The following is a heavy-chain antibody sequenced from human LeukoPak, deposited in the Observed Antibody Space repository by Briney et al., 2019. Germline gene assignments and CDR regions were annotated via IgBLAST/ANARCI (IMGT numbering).Heavy chain of an antibody. D-gene: IGHD1-20*01. CDR2: ISAYNGNT. Sequence: GASVKVSCKASGYTFTSYGISWVRQAPGQGLEWMGWISAYNGNTNYAQKLQGRVTVTTDTSTSTAYMELRSLRSEDTAVYFCARDQRITGTTGYWGQGTLVTVSS. V-gene: IGHV1-18*01. J-gene: IGHJ4*02. CDR3: ARDQRITGTTGY. CDR1: GYTFTSYG.